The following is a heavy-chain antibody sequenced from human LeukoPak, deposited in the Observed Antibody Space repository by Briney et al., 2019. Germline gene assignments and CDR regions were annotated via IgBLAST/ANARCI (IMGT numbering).Heavy chain of an antibody. CDR3: AKPRLQLELRLLFDY. CDR1: GFTFSSYA. J-gene: IGHJ4*02. CDR2: ISGGGSSI. D-gene: IGHD1-7*01. V-gene: IGHV3-23*01. Sequence: GGSLRLSCAASGFTFSSYAMSWVRQAPGKGLDWVSAISGGGSSIHYADSVKGRFTISRDNSKNTLYLQMNSLRAEDTAVYYCAKPRLQLELRLLFDYWGQGTLVTVSS.